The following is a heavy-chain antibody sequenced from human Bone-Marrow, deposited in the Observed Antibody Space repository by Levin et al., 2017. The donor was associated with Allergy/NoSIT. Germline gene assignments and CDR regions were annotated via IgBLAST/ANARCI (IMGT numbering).Heavy chain of an antibody. V-gene: IGHV3-21*01. D-gene: IGHD3-10*01. CDR3: ARDGLLYFGEPPYRMDV. CDR2: ISSTSRYI. CDR1: GFTFSTYN. Sequence: SCAGSGFTFSTYNMNWVRQAPGKGLEWVSSISSTSRYIYYADSMKGRFTISRDNAKNSLFLQLNSLRAEDTAVYYCARDGLLYFGEPPYRMDVWGQGTTVTVSS. J-gene: IGHJ6*02.